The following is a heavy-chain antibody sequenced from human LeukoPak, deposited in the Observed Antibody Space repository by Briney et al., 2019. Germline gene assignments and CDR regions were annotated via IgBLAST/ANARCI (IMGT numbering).Heavy chain of an antibody. V-gene: IGHV3-48*01. D-gene: IGHD4-11*01. CDR2: ISSSSSTI. CDR3: ASGRKATVTTEDY. Sequence: PGGSLRLSCAASGFPFSAYSMNWVRQAPGKGLEWVSYISSSSSTIYYADSVKGRFTISRDNAKNSLYLQMNSLRAEDTAVYYCASGRKATVTTEDYWGQGTLVTVSS. J-gene: IGHJ4*02. CDR1: GFPFSAYS.